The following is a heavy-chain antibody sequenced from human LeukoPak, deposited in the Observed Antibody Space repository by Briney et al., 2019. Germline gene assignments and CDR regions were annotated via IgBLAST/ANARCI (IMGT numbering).Heavy chain of an antibody. J-gene: IGHJ6*03. CDR2: INHSGST. D-gene: IGHD6-6*01. CDR3: ARGGYSTSSNYSYYYMDV. V-gene: IGHV4-34*01. CDR1: GGSFSGYY. Sequence: SETLSLTCAVYGGSFSGYYWSWIRQPPGKGLEWIGEINHSGSTNYNPSLKSRVTMSVDTSKNQFSLKLSSVTAADTAVYYCARGGYSTSSNYSYYYMDVWGKGTTVTVSS.